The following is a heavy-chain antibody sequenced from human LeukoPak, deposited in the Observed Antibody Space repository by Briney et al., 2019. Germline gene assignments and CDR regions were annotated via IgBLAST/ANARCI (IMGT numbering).Heavy chain of an antibody. CDR1: GGSINSYW. Sequence: SETLSLICSVSGGSINSYWWSWIRQPAGKGLEFIGRIYTTGGTNYNPSLKSRVSMSVDTSKNKFSLELRSVTAADTAVYFCARAGYTISSYRFDYWGPGALVTVSP. J-gene: IGHJ4*02. CDR2: IYTTGGT. V-gene: IGHV4-4*07. CDR3: ARAGYTISSYRFDY. D-gene: IGHD3-16*02.